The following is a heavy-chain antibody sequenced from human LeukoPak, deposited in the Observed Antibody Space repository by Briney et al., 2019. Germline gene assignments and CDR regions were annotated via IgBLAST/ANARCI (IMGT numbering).Heavy chain of an antibody. J-gene: IGHJ4*02. CDR2: IYYSGST. V-gene: IGHV4-59*01. CDR1: GVSISSYY. CDR3: ARDGNPFDY. Sequence: SETLSLTCTVSGVSISSYYWSWIRQPPGKGLEWIGYIYYSGSTNYNPSLKSRVTISVDTSKNQFSLKLTSVTAADTAVYYCARDGNPFDYWGQGTLVTVSS.